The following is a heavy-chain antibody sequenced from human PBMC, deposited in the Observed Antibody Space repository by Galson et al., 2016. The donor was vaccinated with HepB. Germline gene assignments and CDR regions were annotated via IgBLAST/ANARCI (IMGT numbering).Heavy chain of an antibody. CDR2: INSDGSST. Sequence: SLRLSCAASGFTFSSYWMHWVRQVPGKRPVWVSLINSDGSSTSYADSVKGRFTISRDNAKKTLYLQMSSLRTEDTAVYYCARVWAYCGGDCQSSGFSPWGQGTLVTVSS. V-gene: IGHV3-74*01. CDR1: GFTFSSYW. J-gene: IGHJ5*02. D-gene: IGHD2-21*02. CDR3: ARVWAYCGGDCQSSGFSP.